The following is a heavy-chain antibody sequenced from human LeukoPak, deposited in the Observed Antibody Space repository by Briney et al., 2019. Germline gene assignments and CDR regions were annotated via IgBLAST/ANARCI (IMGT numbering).Heavy chain of an antibody. J-gene: IGHJ6*02. D-gene: IGHD3-3*01. Sequence: TGGSLRLPCAASGFTFSSYAMHWVRQAPGKGLEWVAVISYDGSNKYYADSVKGRFTISRDNSKNTLYLQMNSLRAEDTAVYYCARGYYDFWSGYYISYYGMDVWGQGTTVTVSS. V-gene: IGHV3-30-3*01. CDR3: ARGYYDFWSGYYISYYGMDV. CDR2: ISYDGSNK. CDR1: GFTFSSYA.